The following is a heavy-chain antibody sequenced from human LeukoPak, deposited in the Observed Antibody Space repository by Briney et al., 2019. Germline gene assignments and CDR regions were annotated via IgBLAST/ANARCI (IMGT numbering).Heavy chain of an antibody. D-gene: IGHD6-19*01. Sequence: ETLSLTCTVSGRSISSSSYYWGWIRQPPGKGLEGIGRIYCSGRTYYNPSLKSRVAISVDAPKNPFSLKLNSVTAADTAVYYCARQLYSSGWLYYFDYWRQATQISVCS. CDR3: ARQLYSSGWLYYFDY. V-gene: IGHV4-39*01. J-gene: IGHJ4*02. CDR1: GRSISSSSYY. CDR2: IYCSGRT.